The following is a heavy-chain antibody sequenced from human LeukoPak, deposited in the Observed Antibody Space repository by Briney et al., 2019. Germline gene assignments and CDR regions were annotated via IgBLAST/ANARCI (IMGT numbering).Heavy chain of an antibody. V-gene: IGHV3-23*01. CDR1: GFTFSSYA. Sequence: GGSLRLSCAASGFTFSSYAMSWVRQAPGQGLEWVSAISDSGGNTYYADSVKGRFTISRDNSKNTLYLQMNSLRAEDTAVYYCAKQDIRSSAWYDWGQGTLVTVSS. J-gene: IGHJ4*02. CDR2: ISDSGGNT. D-gene: IGHD6-19*01. CDR3: AKQDIRSSAWYD.